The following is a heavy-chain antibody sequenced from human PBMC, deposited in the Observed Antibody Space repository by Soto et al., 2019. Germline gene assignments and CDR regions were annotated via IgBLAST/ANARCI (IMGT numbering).Heavy chain of an antibody. D-gene: IGHD4-17*01. CDR3: ARDQDYGESGMDV. V-gene: IGHV3-30-3*01. Sequence: PGGSLRLSCAASGFTFSSYAMHWVRQAPGKGLEWVAVISYDGSNKYYADSVKGRFTISRDNSKNTLYLQMNSLRAEDTAVYYCARDQDYGESGMDVWGQGTTVTVSS. CDR1: GFTFSSYA. CDR2: ISYDGSNK. J-gene: IGHJ6*02.